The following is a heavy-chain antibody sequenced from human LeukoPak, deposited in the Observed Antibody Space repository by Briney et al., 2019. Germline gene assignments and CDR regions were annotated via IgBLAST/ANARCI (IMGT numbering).Heavy chain of an antibody. CDR3: ARGLDTYKSGVD. D-gene: IGHD3-3*01. Sequence: SETLSLTCAVYGGSFSGFYYTWIRQPPGKGLEWIGEVHPSGYTNYNPSLMSRVTLSLDTSKNQFSLRLSSVTAADTAVYFCARGLDTYKSGVDWGQGTLVTVSS. CDR1: GGSFSGFY. CDR2: VHPSGYT. V-gene: IGHV4-34*01. J-gene: IGHJ4*02.